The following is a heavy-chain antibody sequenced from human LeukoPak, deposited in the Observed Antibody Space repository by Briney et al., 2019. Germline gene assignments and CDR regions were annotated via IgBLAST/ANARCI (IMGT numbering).Heavy chain of an antibody. V-gene: IGHV4-39*01. Sequence: SETLSLTCTVSGGSISSSSYYWGWIRQPPGKGLEWIGSIYDSGRTSCNPSLKSRLTISVDTSKNQFSLKLSSVTAADTAVYYCAKSAKVYSYGNWFDPWGQGTLVTVSS. CDR1: GGSISSSSYY. D-gene: IGHD5-18*01. CDR2: IYDSGRT. J-gene: IGHJ5*02. CDR3: AKSAKVYSYGNWFDP.